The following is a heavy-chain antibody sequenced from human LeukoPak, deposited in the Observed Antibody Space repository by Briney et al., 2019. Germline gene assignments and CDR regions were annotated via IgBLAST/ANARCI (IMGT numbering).Heavy chain of an antibody. CDR3: ARGGSSWSLYYYYYMDV. CDR1: GYTFTSYY. CDR2: INPSGGST. J-gene: IGHJ6*03. V-gene: IGHV1-46*01. Sequence: ASVKVSCKASGYTFTSYYMHWVRQAPGQGLEWMGIINPSGGSTSYAQKFQGRVTMTRDMSTSTVYMELSSLRSEDTDVYYCARGGSSWSLYYYYYMDVWGKGTTVTVSS. D-gene: IGHD6-13*01.